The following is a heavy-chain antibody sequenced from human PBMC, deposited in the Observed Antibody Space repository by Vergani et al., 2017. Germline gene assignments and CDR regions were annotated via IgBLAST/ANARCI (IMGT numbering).Heavy chain of an antibody. CDR1: GFILGQSW. CDR2: VKSDGNSA. Sequence: EVQMVESGGGLVKPGGSLSLSCAASGFILGQSWMHWVRQTTGAGLEWVPRVKSDGNSAMYALSVKGRCTISKDNSKNTLYLEMKSLSVEDTAVYYCARARCEGACYKSDCLDTWGQGTLVSVSS. J-gene: IGHJ5*02. V-gene: IGHV3-74*03. D-gene: IGHD2-21*02. CDR3: ARARCEGACYKSDCLDT.